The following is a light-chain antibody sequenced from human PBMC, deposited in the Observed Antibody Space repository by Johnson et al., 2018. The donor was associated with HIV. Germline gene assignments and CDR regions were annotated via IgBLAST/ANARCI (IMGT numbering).Light chain of an antibody. CDR1: SSNIENYF. J-gene: IGLJ1*01. V-gene: IGLV1-51*02. CDR3: GVWDASLSPHYV. CDR2: EDY. Sequence: QSVLTQPPSVSAAPGQRVNISCSGHSSNIENYFVSWYQQLPGAAPRLLIYEDYKRPSGIPDRFSGSKSGASATLGITGLHTGDEADYYCGVWDASLSPHYVFGTGTTIPVL.